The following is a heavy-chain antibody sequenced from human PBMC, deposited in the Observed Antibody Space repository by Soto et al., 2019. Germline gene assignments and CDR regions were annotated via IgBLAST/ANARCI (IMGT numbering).Heavy chain of an antibody. V-gene: IGHV3-33*08. CDR3: VRGEGGRVVRYYYGMDV. CDR1: WVNFSDLG. D-gene: IGHD2-21*01. Sequence: LRVPKGAAWVNFSDLGVHRVRQGTGKGLEWVAAIWYDGSNKYYADSVKGRFTISRDNSENTLYLQMNSLRAEDTAVYSCVRGEGGRVVRYYYGMDVWGQGTTVTVSS. CDR2: IWYDGSNK. J-gene: IGHJ6*02.